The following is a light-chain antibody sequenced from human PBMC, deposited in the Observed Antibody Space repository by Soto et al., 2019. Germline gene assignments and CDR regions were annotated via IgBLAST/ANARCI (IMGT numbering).Light chain of an antibody. CDR3: QQYYTPPLT. CDR1: QTILNNSNNKNY. J-gene: IGKJ2*01. V-gene: IGKV4-1*01. CDR2: WAS. Sequence: DIVMTQSPDSLAVSLGERATINCKSSQTILNNSNNKNYLAGYQQKPGQPPKLLIFWASTRESGVPDRFSGSGSGTDFTLTIDTLQAEDVAVYYCQQYYTPPLTFCQGTKLEIK.